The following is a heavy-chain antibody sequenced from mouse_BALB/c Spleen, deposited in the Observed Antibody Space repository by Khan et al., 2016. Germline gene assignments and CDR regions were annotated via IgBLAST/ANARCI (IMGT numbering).Heavy chain of an antibody. D-gene: IGHD1-1*02. CDR3: ARGDYSWFAY. Sequence: VQLKESGPGLVKPSQSLSLTCTVTGYSITSDYAWNWIRQFPGNKLEWMGYISYSGNTHYIPSLKSRISITRDTSKNQFFLQLNSVTTEDTATYYCARGDYSWFAYWGQGTLVTVSA. J-gene: IGHJ3*01. V-gene: IGHV3-2*02. CDR1: GYSITSDYA. CDR2: ISYSGNT.